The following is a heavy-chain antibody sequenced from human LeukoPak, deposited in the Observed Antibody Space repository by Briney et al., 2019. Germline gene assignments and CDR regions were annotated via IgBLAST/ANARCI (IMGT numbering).Heavy chain of an antibody. CDR3: ARDLIASGYYYSNWFDP. CDR2: IYHSGST. V-gene: IGHV4-38-2*02. J-gene: IGHJ5*02. D-gene: IGHD3-22*01. CDR1: GGSISSYY. Sequence: SETLSLTCTVSGGSISSYYWSWIRQPPGKGLEWIGSIYHSGSTYYNPSLKSRVTISVDTSKNQFSLKLSSVTAADTAVYYCARDLIASGYYYSNWFDPWGQGTLVTVSS.